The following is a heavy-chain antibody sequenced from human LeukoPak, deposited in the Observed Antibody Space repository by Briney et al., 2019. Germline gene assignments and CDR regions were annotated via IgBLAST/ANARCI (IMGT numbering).Heavy chain of an antibody. CDR2: IYYSGST. CDR1: GGSISSYY. Sequence: ASETLSLTCTVSGGSISSYYWSWIRQPPGKGLEWIGYIYYSGSTNYNPSLKSRVTISVDTSKNQFSLKLSSVTAADTAVYYCARLPYGDYVSYWGQGTLVTVSS. J-gene: IGHJ4*02. CDR3: ARLPYGDYVSY. V-gene: IGHV4-59*01. D-gene: IGHD4-17*01.